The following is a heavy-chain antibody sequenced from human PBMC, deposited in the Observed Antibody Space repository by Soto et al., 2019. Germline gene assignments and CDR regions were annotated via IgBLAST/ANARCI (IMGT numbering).Heavy chain of an antibody. Sequence: GGSLRLSCAASGFTFSTYAMSWVRQAPGKGLEWVSAISGSGGSTYYADPVKGRFTISRDNSKNTLYLQMNSLRAEDTAVHYCARGLGYCSSTCCYIWFDYWGQGTLVTVSS. D-gene: IGHD2-2*02. CDR2: ISGSGGST. V-gene: IGHV3-23*01. CDR1: GFTFSTYA. CDR3: ARGLGYCSSTCCYIWFDY. J-gene: IGHJ4*02.